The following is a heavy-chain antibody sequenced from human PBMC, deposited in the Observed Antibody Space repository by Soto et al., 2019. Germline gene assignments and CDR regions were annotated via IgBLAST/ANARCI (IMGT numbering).Heavy chain of an antibody. CDR3: AIVVYYYDSSGYYYSWYFDL. D-gene: IGHD3-22*01. CDR1: GYSISSGYY. J-gene: IGHJ2*01. Sequence: PSETLSLTCAVSGYSISSGYYWGWIRQPPGKGLEWIGSIYHSGSTYYNPSLKSRVTISVDTSKNQFSLKLSSVTAADTAVYYCAIVVYYYDSSGYYYSWYFDLWGRGTLVTVSS. V-gene: IGHV4-38-2*01. CDR2: IYHSGST.